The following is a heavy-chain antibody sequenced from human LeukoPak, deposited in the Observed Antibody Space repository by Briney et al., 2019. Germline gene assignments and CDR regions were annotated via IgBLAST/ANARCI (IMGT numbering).Heavy chain of an antibody. J-gene: IGHJ6*02. D-gene: IGHD3-3*01. CDR3: ARKGYDLWSGALGGGMDV. CDR1: GFTFSSYA. V-gene: IGHV3-30*04. CDR2: ISYDGSNK. Sequence: GRSLRLSCAASGFTFSSYAMHWVRQAPGKGLEWVAVISYDGSNKYYADSVKGRFTISRDNSKNTLYLQMNSLRAEDTAVYYCARKGYDLWSGALGGGMDVWGQGTTVTVSS.